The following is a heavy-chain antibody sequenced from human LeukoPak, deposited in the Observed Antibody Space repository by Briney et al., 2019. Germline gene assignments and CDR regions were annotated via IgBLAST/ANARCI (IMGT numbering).Heavy chain of an antibody. CDR1: GFVFSSYG. D-gene: IGHD4-23*01. V-gene: IGHV3-33*01. Sequence: PGRSLRLSCATSGFVFSSYGMHWVRQAPGKGLEWVATIWYDGTRKYYEDSVQGRFSISRDNTKTTLYLHMSSLRAEDTAVYYCARFPVGGSKVSPFDYWGQGTLLTVSS. J-gene: IGHJ4*02. CDR3: ARFPVGGSKVSPFDY. CDR2: IWYDGTRK.